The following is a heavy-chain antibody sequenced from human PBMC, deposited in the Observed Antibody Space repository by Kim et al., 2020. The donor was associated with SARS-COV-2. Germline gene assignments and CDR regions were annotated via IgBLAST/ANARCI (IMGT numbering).Heavy chain of an antibody. CDR3: VKEGNGWAIFDY. CDR1: GFTFRSYA. V-gene: IGHV3-64D*06. J-gene: IGHJ4*02. CDR2: ITSNGGNT. D-gene: IGHD2-8*01. Sequence: GGSLRLSCSASGFTFRSYAIYWVRQAPGKGLEYVSAITSNGGNTYYADSVKGRFTISRDNSKNTLYLQMSSLRAEDTAVYYCVKEGNGWAIFDYWGQGTLVTVSS.